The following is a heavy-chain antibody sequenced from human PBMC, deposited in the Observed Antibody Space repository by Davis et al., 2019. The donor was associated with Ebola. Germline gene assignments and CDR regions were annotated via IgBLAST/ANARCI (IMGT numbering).Heavy chain of an antibody. CDR1: GGTFSIYA. D-gene: IGHD2-15*01. CDR3: ARGHCSGGSCYSSDI. CDR2: IIPIFGTA. Sequence: AASVKVSCKASGGTFSIYAISWVRQAPGQGLEWMGGIIPIFGTANYAQKFQGRVTMTTDTSTSTAYMELRSLRSDDTAVYYCARGHCSGGSCYSSDIWGQGTMVTVSS. V-gene: IGHV1-69*05. J-gene: IGHJ3*02.